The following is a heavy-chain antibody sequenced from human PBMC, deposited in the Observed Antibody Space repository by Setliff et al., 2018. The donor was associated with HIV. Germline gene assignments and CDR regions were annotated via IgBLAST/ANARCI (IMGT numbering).Heavy chain of an antibody. J-gene: IGHJ4*02. D-gene: IGHD2-8*02. Sequence: SETLSLTCTVSGDSISRRTYHWDWIRQPPGKGLEWIGSMYYDGNTCYNTSLKSRLTISVDTSKNQLSLKLSSVTAADTAVYYCARHRAAYWYYDYWGQGTLVTVSS. CDR1: GDSISRRTYH. CDR3: ARHRAAYWYYDY. V-gene: IGHV4-39*01. CDR2: MYYDGNT.